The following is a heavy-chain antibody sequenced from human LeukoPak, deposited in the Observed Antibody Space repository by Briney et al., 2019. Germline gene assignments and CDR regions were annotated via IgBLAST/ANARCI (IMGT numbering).Heavy chain of an antibody. Sequence: SETLSLTCTVSGGSISSYYWSWIRQPPGKGLEWIGYIYYSGSTNYNPSLKSRVTISVDTSKNQFSLKLSSVTAEDTAVYYCARLTVVAYYCYYGMDVWGQGTTVTVSS. CDR3: ARLTVVAYYCYYGMDV. CDR1: GGSISSYY. V-gene: IGHV4-59*08. CDR2: IYYSGST. J-gene: IGHJ6*02. D-gene: IGHD2-15*01.